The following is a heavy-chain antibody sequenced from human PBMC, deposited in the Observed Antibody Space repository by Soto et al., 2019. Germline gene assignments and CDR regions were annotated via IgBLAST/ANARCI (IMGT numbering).Heavy chain of an antibody. J-gene: IGHJ6*02. Sequence: SETLSLTCTVSGGSISSYYWSWIRQPPGKGLEWIGYIYYSGSTNYNPSLKSRVTISVDTSKNQFSLKLSSVTAADTAVYYCARGHYYYGMDVWGQGTTVTVSS. CDR1: GGSISSYY. V-gene: IGHV4-59*01. CDR3: ARGHYYYGMDV. CDR2: IYYSGST.